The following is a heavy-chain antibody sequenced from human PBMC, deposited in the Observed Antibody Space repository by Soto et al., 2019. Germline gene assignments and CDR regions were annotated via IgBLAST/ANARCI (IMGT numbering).Heavy chain of an antibody. Sequence: EVQLVESGGGLVKPGGSLRLSCAASGFTFSSYSMNWVRQAPGKGLEWVSSISSSSSYIYYADSVKGRFTFSRDNAKNSLYLQMNSLRAEDTAVYYCATMTTVTSDYWGQGTLVTVSS. CDR2: ISSSSSYI. V-gene: IGHV3-21*01. CDR3: ATMTTVTSDY. CDR1: GFTFSSYS. D-gene: IGHD4-4*01. J-gene: IGHJ4*02.